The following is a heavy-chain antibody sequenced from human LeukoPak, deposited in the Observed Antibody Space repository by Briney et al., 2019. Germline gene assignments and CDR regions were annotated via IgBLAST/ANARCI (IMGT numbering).Heavy chain of an antibody. CDR3: ARDGIDSGHDIGGFDY. Sequence: SETLSLTCAVSGGSISSGGYSWSWIRQPPGKGLEWIGYIYHSGSTYYNPSLKSRVTISVDRSKNQFSLKLSSVTAADTAVYYCARDGIDSGHDIGGFDYWGQGTLVTVSS. CDR1: GGSISSGGYS. J-gene: IGHJ4*02. CDR2: IYHSGST. D-gene: IGHD5-12*01. V-gene: IGHV4-30-2*01.